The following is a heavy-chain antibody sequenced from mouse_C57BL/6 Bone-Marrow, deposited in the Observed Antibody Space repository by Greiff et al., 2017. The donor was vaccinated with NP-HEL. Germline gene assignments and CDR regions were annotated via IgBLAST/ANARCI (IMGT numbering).Heavy chain of an antibody. V-gene: IGHV2-2*01. CDR2: IWSGGST. J-gene: IGHJ4*01. CDR1: GFSLTSYG. Sequence: VKLQESGPGLVQPSQSLSITCTVSGFSLTSYGVHWVRQSPGKGLEWLGVIWSGGSTDYNAAFISRLSISKDNSKSQVFFKMNSLQADDTAIYYCARKGGYDGYYDYAMDYWGQGTSVTVSS. D-gene: IGHD2-3*01. CDR3: ARKGGYDGYYDYAMDY.